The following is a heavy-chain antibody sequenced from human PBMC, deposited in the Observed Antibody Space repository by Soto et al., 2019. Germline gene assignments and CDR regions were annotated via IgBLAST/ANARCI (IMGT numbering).Heavy chain of an antibody. CDR1: GFSLSSSAVG. CDR2: IYWNDDK. J-gene: IGHJ4*02. Sequence: QITLKESGPTLLKPTQTLTLTCTFSGFSLSSSAVGVNWIRQPPGKALEWLALIYWNDDKHHSPSLRSRLTITKDTSKNQVVLTMTNMDPVDTATYYCAHGSGWLSDYWGQGILVTVSS. V-gene: IGHV2-5*01. D-gene: IGHD6-19*01. CDR3: AHGSGWLSDY.